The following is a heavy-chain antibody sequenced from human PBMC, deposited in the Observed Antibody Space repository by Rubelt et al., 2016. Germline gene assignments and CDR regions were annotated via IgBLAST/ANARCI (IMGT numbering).Heavy chain of an antibody. Sequence: QVQLVQSGAEVKKPGASVKVSCKASGYTFTSYYMHWVRQAPGQGLEWMGIINPSGGSTSYAQKFQGRVTMNRDTSTSTVYMELSSLRSEDTAVYYCARLGCSSTSCPPDGSGSYTFDYWGQGTPVTVSS. CDR1: GYTFTSYY. V-gene: IGHV1-46*01. D-gene: IGHD2-2*01. J-gene: IGHJ4*02. CDR2: INPSGGST. CDR3: ARLGCSSTSCPPDGSGSYTFDY.